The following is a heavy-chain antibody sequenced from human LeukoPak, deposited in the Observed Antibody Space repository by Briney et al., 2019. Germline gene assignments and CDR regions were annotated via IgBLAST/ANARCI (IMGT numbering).Heavy chain of an antibody. V-gene: IGHV4-38-2*02. D-gene: IGHD2-2*01. J-gene: IGHJ4*02. CDR1: GYSISTGYY. CDR3: ARVARCTSCFDVDY. CDR2: FYHGGST. Sequence: SETLSLTCTVSGYSISTGYYWDWIRQPPVKGLEWIGTFYHGGSTYYNPSLKSRVTISVDTSKNQFSLTLSSVTAADTAVYYCARVARCTSCFDVDYWGQGTLVTVSS.